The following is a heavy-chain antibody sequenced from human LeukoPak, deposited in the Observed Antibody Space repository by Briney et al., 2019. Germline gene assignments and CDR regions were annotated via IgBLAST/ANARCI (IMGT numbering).Heavy chain of an antibody. J-gene: IGHJ4*02. CDR3: AKESPYYDFWSGYTPGPTDY. V-gene: IGHV3-23*01. D-gene: IGHD3-3*01. Sequence: GGSLRLSCAASGFTFSSYAMSWVRQAPGKGLEWVSAISGSGGSTYYADSVKGRFTISRDNSKNTLYLQVNSLRAEDTAVYYCAKESPYYDFWSGYTPGPTDYWGQGTLVTVSS. CDR2: ISGSGGST. CDR1: GFTFSSYA.